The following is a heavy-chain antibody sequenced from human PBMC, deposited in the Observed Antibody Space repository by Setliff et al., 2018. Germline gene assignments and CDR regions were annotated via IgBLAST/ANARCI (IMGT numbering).Heavy chain of an antibody. CDR1: GYTFTSYG. V-gene: IGHV1-18*01. J-gene: IGHJ4*02. Sequence: ASVKVSCKASGYTFTSYGISWVRQAPGQGLEWMGWISAYNGNTNYAQKLQGRVTMTTDTSTNTAYMEVRSLGSDDTAMYYCARAVGYCSGGSCYKGDDYWGQGTLVPVSS. D-gene: IGHD2-15*01. CDR3: ARAVGYCSGGSCYKGDDY. CDR2: ISAYNGNT.